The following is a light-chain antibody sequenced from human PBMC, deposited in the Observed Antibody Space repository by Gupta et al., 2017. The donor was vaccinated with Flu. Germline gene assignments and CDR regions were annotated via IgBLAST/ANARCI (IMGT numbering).Light chain of an antibody. V-gene: IGLV1-51*02. CDR3: AAWDSNRIAGV. Sequence: KVTISCSGSSSNIGKNFVSWYQQFPGTAPKLLIFENSNRPSGIPDRFSGSKSGTSATLDITGLQTGDEADYYCAAWDSNRIAGVFGGGTTLTVL. CDR2: ENS. CDR1: SSNIGKNF. J-gene: IGLJ3*02.